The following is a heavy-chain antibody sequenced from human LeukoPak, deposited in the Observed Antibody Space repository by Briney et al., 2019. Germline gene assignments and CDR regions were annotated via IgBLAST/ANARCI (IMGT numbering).Heavy chain of an antibody. Sequence: SETLSLTCAVYGGSFSGYYWSWIRQPPGKGLEWIGEINHNGSTNYNPSLKSRVTISVDTSKNQFSLKLSSVTAADTAVYYCARVTVMYNWFDPWGQGTLVTVSS. J-gene: IGHJ5*02. D-gene: IGHD4-17*01. CDR2: INHNGST. CDR1: GGSFSGYY. CDR3: ARVTVMYNWFDP. V-gene: IGHV4-34*01.